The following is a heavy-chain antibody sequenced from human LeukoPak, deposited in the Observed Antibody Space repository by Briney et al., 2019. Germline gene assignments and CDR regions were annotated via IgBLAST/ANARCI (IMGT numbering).Heavy chain of an antibody. CDR3: VRDRPHYGSGSLCDP. J-gene: IGHJ5*02. CDR1: GFRFSGYW. Sequence: QPGGSLRLSCAASGFRFSGYWVSWVRQAPGKGLEWVANIKQDGSDKYYVESVKGRFTISRDNAKNSLYIQMNSLRVEDTAVYYCVRDRPHYGSGSLCDPWGQGTLVTVSS. V-gene: IGHV3-7*04. CDR2: IKQDGSDK. D-gene: IGHD3-10*01.